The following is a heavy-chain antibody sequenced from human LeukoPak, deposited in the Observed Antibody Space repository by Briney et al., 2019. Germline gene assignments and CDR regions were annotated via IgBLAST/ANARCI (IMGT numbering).Heavy chain of an antibody. D-gene: IGHD2-2*02. CDR1: GGTFSSYA. CDR3: AARVVGYCSSTSCYREGYFDY. CDR2: IIPIFGTA. V-gene: IGHV1-69*13. Sequence: ASVKVSCKASGGTFSSYAISWVRQAPGQGLEWMGGIIPIFGTANYAQKFQGRVTITADESTSTAYMELSSLRSEDTAVYYCAARVVGYCSSTSCYREGYFDYWGQGTLVTVSS. J-gene: IGHJ4*02.